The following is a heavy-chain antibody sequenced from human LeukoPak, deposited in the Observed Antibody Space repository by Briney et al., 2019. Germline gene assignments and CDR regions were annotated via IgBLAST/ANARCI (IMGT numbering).Heavy chain of an antibody. D-gene: IGHD3-10*01. Sequence: GGSLRLSCAASGFTFSSYAMHWVRQAPGKGLEWVAVISYDGSNKYYADSVKGRFTISRDNAKNSLYLQMNSLRAEDTAVYYCASGSELSDAFDIWGQGTMVTVSS. CDR2: ISYDGSNK. CDR1: GFTFSSYA. V-gene: IGHV3-30-3*01. J-gene: IGHJ3*02. CDR3: ASGSELSDAFDI.